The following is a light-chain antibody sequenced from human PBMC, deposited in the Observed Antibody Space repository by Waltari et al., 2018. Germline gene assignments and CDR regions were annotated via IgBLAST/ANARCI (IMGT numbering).Light chain of an antibody. CDR3: QSYDTSLSVV. CDR1: RSNIGAGFD. Sequence: QSVLTQAPSMSGAPGQRVTISCTGSRSNIGAGFDVPWYQQLPRAAPKLLIYGSTSRPLGVPDRFFGSTSGTSASLVIIGLQPEDEAVYYCQSYDTSLSVVFGGGTKLTVL. J-gene: IGLJ3*02. V-gene: IGLV1-40*01. CDR2: GST.